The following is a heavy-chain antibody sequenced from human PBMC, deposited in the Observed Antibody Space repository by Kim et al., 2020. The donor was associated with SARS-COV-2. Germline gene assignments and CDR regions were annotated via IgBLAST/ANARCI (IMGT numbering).Heavy chain of an antibody. Sequence: ASVKVSCKASGYTFTSYAMNWVRQAPGQGLEWMGWINTNTGNPTYAQGFTGRFVFSLDTSVSTAYLQISSLKAEDTAVYYCARACTSCYAYHLRYFDYWGQGTLVTVSS. CDR2: INTNTGNP. CDR3: ARACTSCYAYHLRYFDY. V-gene: IGHV7-4-1*02. J-gene: IGHJ4*02. D-gene: IGHD2-2*01. CDR1: GYTFTSYA.